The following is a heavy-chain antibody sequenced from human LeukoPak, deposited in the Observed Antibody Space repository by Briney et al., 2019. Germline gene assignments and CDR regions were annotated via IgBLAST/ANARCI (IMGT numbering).Heavy chain of an antibody. V-gene: IGHV3-23*01. D-gene: IGHD4-17*01. CDR1: GFTFSSYA. J-gene: IGHJ4*02. Sequence: GSLRLSCAASGFTFSSYAMSWVRQTPGKGLEWVSAISGSGGSTYYADSVKGRFTISRDNAKNSLYLKMHSRRAEDTAVYYCARDYDEDYWGQGTLVTVSS. CDR3: ARDYDEDY. CDR2: ISGSGGST.